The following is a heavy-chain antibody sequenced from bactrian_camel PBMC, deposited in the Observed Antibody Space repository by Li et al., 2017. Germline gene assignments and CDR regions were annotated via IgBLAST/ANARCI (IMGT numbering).Heavy chain of an antibody. J-gene: IGHJ4*01. D-gene: IGHD4*01. CDR1: GFTLSNYP. CDR3: PLSPAVSITTMREPVLMST. Sequence: QLVESGGALVQPGESLRLSCTASGFTLSNYPMSWVRQAPGKGLEWVSAINHAGKTTLYADSLKGRFTTSRDNAKNTMYLQMNSLKSEDTACITVPLSPAVSITTMREPVLMSTGARGPRSPSP. V-gene: IGHV3S40*01. CDR2: INHAGKTT.